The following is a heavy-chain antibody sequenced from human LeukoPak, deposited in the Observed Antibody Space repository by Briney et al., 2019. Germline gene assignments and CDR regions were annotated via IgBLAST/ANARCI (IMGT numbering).Heavy chain of an antibody. CDR2: IWYDGSNK. J-gene: IGHJ4*02. Sequence: PGRSLTLSCAASGFTFSSYGMHWVRQAPGKGLEWVAVIWYDGSNKYHADSVKGRFTISRKNSKNTLYLQINSLIPDDTAVYYYASAWGGYSNYVPDYWGQGTLVTVSS. D-gene: IGHD4-11*01. CDR1: GFTFSSYG. CDR3: ASAWGGYSNYVPDY. V-gene: IGHV3-33*01.